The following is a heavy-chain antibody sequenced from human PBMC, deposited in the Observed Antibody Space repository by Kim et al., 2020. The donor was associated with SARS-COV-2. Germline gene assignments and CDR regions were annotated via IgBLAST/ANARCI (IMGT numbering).Heavy chain of an antibody. J-gene: IGHJ4*02. Sequence: GGSLRLSCAASGFTFSSYSMNWVRQAPGKGLEWVSSISSSSSYIYYADSVKGQFTISRDNAKNSLYLQMNSLRAEDTAVYYCARDFAGTTYDYWGQGTLVTVSS. CDR2: ISSSSSYI. D-gene: IGHD1-7*01. V-gene: IGHV3-21*01. CDR1: GFTFSSYS. CDR3: ARDFAGTTYDY.